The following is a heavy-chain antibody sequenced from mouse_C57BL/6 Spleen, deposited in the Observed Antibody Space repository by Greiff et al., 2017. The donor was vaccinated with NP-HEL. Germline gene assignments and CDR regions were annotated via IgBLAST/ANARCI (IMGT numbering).Heavy chain of an antibody. CDR2: IYPRSGNT. D-gene: IGHD3-2*02. CDR3: ARGGQLRLPWFAY. CDR1: GYTFTSYG. V-gene: IGHV1-81*01. J-gene: IGHJ3*01. Sequence: QVQLQQSGAELARPGASVKLSCKASGYTFTSYGISWVKQRTGQGLEWIGEIYPRSGNTYYNEKFKGKATLTADKSSSTAYMELRSLTSEDSAVYFCARGGQLRLPWFAYWGQGTLVTVSA.